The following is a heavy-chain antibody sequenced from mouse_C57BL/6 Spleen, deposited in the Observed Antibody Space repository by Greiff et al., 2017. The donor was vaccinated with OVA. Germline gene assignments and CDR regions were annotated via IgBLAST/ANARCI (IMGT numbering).Heavy chain of an antibody. D-gene: IGHD2-2*01. V-gene: IGHV1-15*01. J-gene: IGHJ3*02. Sequence: QVQLKQSGAELVRPGASVTLSCKASGYTFTDYEMHWVKQTPVHGLAWIGAIDPETGGTAYNQKFKGKAILTADKSSSTAYMELRSLTSEDSAVYYCTRGMVTTWGQGTLVTVSA. CDR2: IDPETGGT. CDR3: TRGMVTT. CDR1: GYTFTDYE.